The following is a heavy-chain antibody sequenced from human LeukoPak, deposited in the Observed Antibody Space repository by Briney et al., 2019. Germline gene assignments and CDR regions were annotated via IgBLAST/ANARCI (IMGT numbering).Heavy chain of an antibody. CDR1: GYSISSGYY. V-gene: IGHV4-38-2*02. D-gene: IGHD5-18*01. CDR3: ARGPDTFDY. J-gene: IGHJ4*02. Sequence: KPSETLSLTCTVSGYSISSGYYWGWIRQPPGKGLEWIGSIYHSGSTFYSPSLKSRVTISVGTSKNQFSLRLSSVTAADTAVYYCARGPDTFDYWGQGTLVTVSS. CDR2: IYHSGST.